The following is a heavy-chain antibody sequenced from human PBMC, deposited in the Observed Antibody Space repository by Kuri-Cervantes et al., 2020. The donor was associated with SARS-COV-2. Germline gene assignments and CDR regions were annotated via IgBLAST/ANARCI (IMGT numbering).Heavy chain of an antibody. J-gene: IGHJ6*02. Sequence: GSLRLSCTVSGGSISSYYWSWIRQPPGKGLEWIGYIYYSGSTNYNPSLKSRVTISVDTSKNQFSLKLSSVTAADTAVYYCARGSYGSGSYWYYYYGMDVWGQGTTVTVSS. CDR1: GGSISSYY. CDR3: ARGSYGSGSYWYYYYGMDV. CDR2: IYYSGST. V-gene: IGHV4-59*12. D-gene: IGHD3-10*01.